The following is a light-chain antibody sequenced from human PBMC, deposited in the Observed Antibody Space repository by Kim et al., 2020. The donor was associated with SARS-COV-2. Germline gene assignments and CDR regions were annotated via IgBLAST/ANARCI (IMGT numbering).Light chain of an antibody. CDR2: GVS. Sequence: PGARATLSCRASQSVPRRYLAWYQQNPGQAPRLLMNGVSSRATGIPDRFSGSGSGTDFTLSISRLEPEDFAVYYCQQYESVPFTFGGGTKVDIK. V-gene: IGKV3-20*01. J-gene: IGKJ4*01. CDR3: QQYESVPFT. CDR1: QSVPRRY.